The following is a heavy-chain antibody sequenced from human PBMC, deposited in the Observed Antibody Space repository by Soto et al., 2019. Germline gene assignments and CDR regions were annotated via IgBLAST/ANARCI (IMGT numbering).Heavy chain of an antibody. V-gene: IGHV4-59*01. CDR3: ERGVPTRGAFDL. J-gene: IGHJ3*01. D-gene: IGHD1-1*01. CDR2: IYYSGST. Sequence: SETLSLTCTVSGGSISSYYWSWIRQPPGKGLEWIGYIYYSGSTNYNPSLKSRVTISVDTSKNQFSLKLSSVTAADTAVYYCERGVPTRGAFDLWGQGTMVTVSS. CDR1: GGSISSYY.